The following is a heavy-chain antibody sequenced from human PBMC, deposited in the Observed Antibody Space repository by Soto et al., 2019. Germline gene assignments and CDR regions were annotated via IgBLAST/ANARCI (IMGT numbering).Heavy chain of an antibody. J-gene: IGHJ4*02. CDR1: GFTFRRNA. Sequence: EVQLVESGGGLVQPAGSLRLSCAATGFTFRRNAMHWVRQAPGKGLEYVSAISSNGGSTYYGNSVKGRFTISRDNSKNTLYLQMGSLRAEDMAVYYCARGGSDYYFDYWGQGTLVTVSS. D-gene: IGHD2-21*02. CDR2: ISSNGGST. V-gene: IGHV3-64*01. CDR3: ARGGSDYYFDY.